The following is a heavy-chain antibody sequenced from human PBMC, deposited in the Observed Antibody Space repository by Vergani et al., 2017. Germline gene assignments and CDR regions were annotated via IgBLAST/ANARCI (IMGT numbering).Heavy chain of an antibody. Sequence: EVQLVESGGGLVQPGGSLRLSCAASGFTLSSYWMHWVRQAPGKGLVWVSRINSDGSSTSYADSVKGRFTISRDNSKNTLYLQMSSLRAEDTAVYYCVKTDSSSWYSLLDYWGQGTLVTVSS. V-gene: IGHV3-74*01. CDR2: INSDGSST. D-gene: IGHD6-13*01. CDR3: VKTDSSSWYSLLDY. J-gene: IGHJ4*02. CDR1: GFTLSSYW.